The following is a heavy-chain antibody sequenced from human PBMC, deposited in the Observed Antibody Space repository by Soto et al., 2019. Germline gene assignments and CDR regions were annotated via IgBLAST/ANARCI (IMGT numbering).Heavy chain of an antibody. CDR3: ATRSVTAPR. CDR1: GFSVSSNY. CDR2: FYSGGST. J-gene: IGHJ4*02. V-gene: IGHV3-53*04. Sequence: EVQLVESGGGLVQPGGSLRLSCAASGFSVSSNYMSWVRQAPGKGLECVPLFYSGGSTYYADSVKGRFTISRHNFNNTLYLQMNSLRSDDTAVYYCATRSVTAPRWGQGTLVTVSS. D-gene: IGHD4-17*01.